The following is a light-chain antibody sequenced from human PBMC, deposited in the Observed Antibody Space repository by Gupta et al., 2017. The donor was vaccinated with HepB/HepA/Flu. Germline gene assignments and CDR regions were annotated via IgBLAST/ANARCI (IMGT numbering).Light chain of an antibody. CDR1: QSLLRSNGYHY. V-gene: IGKV2-28*01. CDR3: MRSIEPPST. Sequence: EIVMPQSPLSLLVTPGEPASIACRSSQSLLRSNGYHYLDWYLQKPGQSPNLLIYLGSNRASGVPDRFSGSGSGTDFTLNISRVEAEDVGVYSCMRSIEPPSTFGQGTHLEIK. J-gene: IGKJ2*01. CDR2: LGS.